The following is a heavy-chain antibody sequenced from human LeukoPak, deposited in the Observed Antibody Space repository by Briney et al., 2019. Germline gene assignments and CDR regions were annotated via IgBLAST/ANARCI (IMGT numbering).Heavy chain of an antibody. V-gene: IGHV3-23*01. Sequence: GGSLRLSCAASGFTFSSHAMVWVRQATGKGLEWVSAISGSGGSTYYADSVEGRFTISRDNSKNTLYLQMNSLRAEDTAVYYCAELGITMIGGVWGKGTTVTISS. CDR2: ISGSGGST. D-gene: IGHD3-10*02. CDR1: GFTFSSHA. J-gene: IGHJ6*04. CDR3: AELGITMIGGV.